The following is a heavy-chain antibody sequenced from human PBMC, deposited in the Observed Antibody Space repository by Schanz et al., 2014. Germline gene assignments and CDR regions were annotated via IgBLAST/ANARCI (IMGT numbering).Heavy chain of an antibody. J-gene: IGHJ4*02. CDR2: VSRSTPDI. CDR3: ARIGGSVFDY. Sequence: VRLVESGGGVVQPGRSLRLSCAASGFTFSSYAMTWVRQAPGKGLEWVSYVSRSTPDIYYADSVKGRFTMSRDNAKNSVFLQMTSLRAEDTAVYYCARIGGSVFDYWAQGTLVTVSS. V-gene: IGHV3-21*04. CDR1: GFTFSSYA. D-gene: IGHD3-10*01.